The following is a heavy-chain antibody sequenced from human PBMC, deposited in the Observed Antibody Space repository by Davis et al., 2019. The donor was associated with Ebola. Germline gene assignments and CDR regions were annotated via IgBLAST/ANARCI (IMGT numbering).Heavy chain of an antibody. D-gene: IGHD4-17*01. V-gene: IGHV3-30-3*01. Sequence: PGGSLRLSCAASGFTFSSYAMHWVRQAPGKGLEWVAVISYDGSNKYYADSVKGRFTISRDNSKNTLYLQMNSLRAEDTAVYYCTNAPQYGDYDYWGQGTLVTVSS. CDR2: ISYDGSNK. J-gene: IGHJ4*02. CDR1: GFTFSSYA. CDR3: TNAPQYGDYDY.